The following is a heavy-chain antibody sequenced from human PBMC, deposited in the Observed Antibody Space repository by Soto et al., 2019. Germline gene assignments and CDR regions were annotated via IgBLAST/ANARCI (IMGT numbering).Heavy chain of an antibody. CDR1: GFTFTTYA. CDR3: ANGGSGYY. J-gene: IGHJ4*02. CDR2: VSGGGHAT. Sequence: EVQLLESGGGLVQPGGSLRLSCAASGFTFTTYAVSGVRHAPGKGLEWVSTVSGGGHATYSADYVKRRFTISRVNSKKTLYLQRNILSSEATAVYYCANGGSGYYWGQGTLVTVSS. V-gene: IGHV3-23*01. D-gene: IGHD3-10*01.